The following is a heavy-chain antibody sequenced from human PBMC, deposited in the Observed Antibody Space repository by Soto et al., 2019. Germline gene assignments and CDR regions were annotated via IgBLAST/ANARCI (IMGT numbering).Heavy chain of an antibody. CDR3: ARDFAGRGPFDH. V-gene: IGHV4-59*01. J-gene: IGHJ5*01. CDR1: NVSITSSY. CDR2: GYYTGIT. Sequence: SETLSLTCSVSNVSITSSYWNWLRQAPGKGLEWIGFGYYTGITKYNPSLKSPVTLSMDTSRNELSPRLTSVTNEDTGSYFCARDFAGRGPFDHWGRGTQVTVSP. D-gene: IGHD3-10*01.